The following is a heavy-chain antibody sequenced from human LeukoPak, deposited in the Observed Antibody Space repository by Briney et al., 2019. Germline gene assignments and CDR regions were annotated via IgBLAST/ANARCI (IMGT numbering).Heavy chain of an antibody. CDR1: GGSISSGSYY. Sequence: SETLSLTCTVSGGSISSGSYYWSWLRQPAGQGLEWIGRIYTSGSTNYNPSLKSRVTISVDTSKNQFSLKLSSVTAADTAVYYCATQKYDFWSGYYLAFDYWGQGTLVTVSS. CDR2: IYTSGST. CDR3: ATQKYDFWSGYYLAFDY. V-gene: IGHV4-61*02. J-gene: IGHJ4*02. D-gene: IGHD3-3*01.